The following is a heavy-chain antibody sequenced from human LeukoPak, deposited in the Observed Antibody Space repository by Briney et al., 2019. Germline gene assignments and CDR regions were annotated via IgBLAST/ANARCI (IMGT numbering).Heavy chain of an antibody. Sequence: PSETLSLTCTVSGGSISSSSYYWGWIRQPPGKGLEWIGSIYYCGSTYYNPSLKSRVTISVDTSKNQFSLKLSSVTAADTAVYYCAREGPYYYDSSGYSHWFDPWGQGTLVTVSS. CDR1: GGSISSSSYY. D-gene: IGHD3-22*01. J-gene: IGHJ5*02. CDR2: IYYCGST. V-gene: IGHV4-39*07. CDR3: AREGPYYYDSSGYSHWFDP.